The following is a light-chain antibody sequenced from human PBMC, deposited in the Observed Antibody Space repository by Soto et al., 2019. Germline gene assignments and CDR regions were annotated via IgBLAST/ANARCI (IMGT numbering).Light chain of an antibody. J-gene: IGLJ2*01. CDR1: SSDVGAHDF. CDR2: EVT. CDR3: NSYTLSKTVI. V-gene: IGLV2-14*01. Sequence: QSALTQPASVSGSPGQSITISCSGTSSDVGAHDFVSWYQHHPDKAPKVIIFEVTKRPSGVSSRFSGSKTGNTASLTISGRQAEDEADYYCNSYTLSKTVIFGGGTKLTV.